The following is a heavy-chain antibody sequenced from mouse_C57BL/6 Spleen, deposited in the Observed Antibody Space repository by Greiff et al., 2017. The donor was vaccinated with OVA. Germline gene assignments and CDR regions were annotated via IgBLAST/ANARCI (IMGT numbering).Heavy chain of an antibody. CDR1: GYAFSSSW. V-gene: IGHV1-82*01. D-gene: IGHD4-1*01. CDR3: ARNWAGDYYAMDY. Sequence: QVQLQQSGPELVKPGASVKISCKASGYAFSSSWMNWVKQRPGKGLEWIGRIYPGDGDTNYNVKFKGKATLTADKSSSTAYMQLSSLTSEDSAVYFCARNWAGDYYAMDYWGQGTSVTVSS. J-gene: IGHJ4*01. CDR2: IYPGDGDT.